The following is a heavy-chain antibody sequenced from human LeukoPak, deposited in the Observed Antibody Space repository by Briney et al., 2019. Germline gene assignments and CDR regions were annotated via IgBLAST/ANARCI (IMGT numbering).Heavy chain of an antibody. V-gene: IGHV3-23*01. CDR1: GFTFSNYA. CDR2: ISASGGST. Sequence: GGSLRLSCAASGFTFSNYAMSWVRQAPKKGLEWVSVISASGGSTYYADSVKGRFTISRDNSKNTLYLQMNSLRAEDTAVYCCAKDPTRNYYYYMDVWGKGTTVTISS. CDR3: AKDPTRNYYYYMDV. J-gene: IGHJ6*03. D-gene: IGHD5-12*01.